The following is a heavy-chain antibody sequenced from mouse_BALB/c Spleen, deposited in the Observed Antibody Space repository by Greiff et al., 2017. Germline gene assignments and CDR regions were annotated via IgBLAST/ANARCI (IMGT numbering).Heavy chain of an antibody. Sequence: EVKLVESGGGLVQPGGSLKLSCAASGFDFSRYWMSWVRQAPGKGLEWIGEINPDSSTINYTPSLKDKFIISRDNAKNTLYLQMSKVRSEDTALYYCARRGYGWAMDYWGQGTSVTVSS. D-gene: IGHD1-2*01. CDR1: GFDFSRYW. CDR2: INPDSSTI. V-gene: IGHV4-1*02. CDR3: ARRGYGWAMDY. J-gene: IGHJ4*01.